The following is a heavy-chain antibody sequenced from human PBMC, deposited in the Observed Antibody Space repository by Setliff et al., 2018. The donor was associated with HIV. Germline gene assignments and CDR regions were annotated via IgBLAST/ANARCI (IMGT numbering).Heavy chain of an antibody. V-gene: IGHV1-2*06. D-gene: IGHD2-15*01. CDR3: AREGLQGSFEYYYYYMEV. CDR2: VIPNGGAT. J-gene: IGHJ6*03. Sequence: ASVKVSCKASGYTFPDYYIHWVRQAPGQGLEWMGRVIPNGGATIYAQKFQGRITMTSDTSISTAYMELSRLRSDDTAVYYCAREGLQGSFEYYYYYMEVWGKGTTVTVSS. CDR1: GYTFPDYY.